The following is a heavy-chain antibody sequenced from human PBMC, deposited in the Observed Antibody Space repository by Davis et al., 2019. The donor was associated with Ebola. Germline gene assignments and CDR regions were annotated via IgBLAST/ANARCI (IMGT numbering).Heavy chain of an antibody. CDR1: GFTFSSYG. CDR3: ARDTRYDFWSGYYYYYYGMDV. J-gene: IGHJ6*02. CDR2: IWYDGSNK. Sequence: GESLKISCAASGFTFSSYGMHWVRQAPGKGLEWVAVIWYDGSNKYYADSVKGRFTISRDNSKNTLYLQMNSLRAEDTAVYYCARDTRYDFWSGYYYYYYGMDVWGQGTTVTVSS. D-gene: IGHD3-3*01. V-gene: IGHV3-33*01.